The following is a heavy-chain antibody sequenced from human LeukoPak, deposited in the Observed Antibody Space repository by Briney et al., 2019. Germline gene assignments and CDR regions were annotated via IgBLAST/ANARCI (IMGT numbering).Heavy chain of an antibody. CDR2: IYYSGST. CDR3: AMDPPGSSSGLGY. J-gene: IGHJ4*02. V-gene: IGHV4-59*12. D-gene: IGHD6-6*01. CDR1: GGSISSYY. Sequence: PSETLSLTCTVSGGSISSYYWSWIRQPPGKGLEWIGYIYYSGSTNYNPSLKSRVTISVDTSKNQFSLKLSSVTAADTAVYYCAMDPPGSSSGLGYWGQGTLVTVSS.